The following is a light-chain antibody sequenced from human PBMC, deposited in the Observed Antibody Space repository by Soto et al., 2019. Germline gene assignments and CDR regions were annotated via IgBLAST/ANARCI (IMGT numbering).Light chain of an antibody. Sequence: QSALTQPRSVSGSPGQSVTLSCTGTSSDVGGYNYVSWYQQHPGKAPKLMIYDVITRPSGVPYRFSGSKSGNTASLTISGLQAEDEADYYCCSYAGSYTFVFGTGTKVTVL. CDR2: DVI. V-gene: IGLV2-11*01. CDR1: SSDVGGYNY. J-gene: IGLJ1*01. CDR3: CSYAGSYTFV.